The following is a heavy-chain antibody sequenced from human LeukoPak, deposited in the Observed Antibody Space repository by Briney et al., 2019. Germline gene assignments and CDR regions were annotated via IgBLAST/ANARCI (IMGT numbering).Heavy chain of an antibody. CDR2: ITGSSSTI. J-gene: IGHJ4*02. Sequence: PGGSLGLSCAASRFTFSNYNMHWVRQAPGKGPEWISYITGSSSTIYYADSVKGRFTISRDNAKSSLYLQMSSLRAEDTAVYYCAREPTYTNSWYTSCDYWGQGTLVTVSS. D-gene: IGHD6-19*01. CDR1: RFTFSNYN. CDR3: AREPTYTNSWYTSCDY. V-gene: IGHV3-48*01.